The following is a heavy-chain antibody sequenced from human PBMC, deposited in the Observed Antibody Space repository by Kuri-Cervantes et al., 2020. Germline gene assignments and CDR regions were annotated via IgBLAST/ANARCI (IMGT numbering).Heavy chain of an antibody. Sequence: GESLKISCTASGFTFSNYGMHWVRQAPGKGLEWVAVISYDGSNKYYADSVKGRFTISRDNSKNTLYLQMNSLRAEDTAVYYCAKDRAYDSSWYDSWGQGTLVTVSS. CDR2: ISYDGSNK. J-gene: IGHJ5*01. V-gene: IGHV3-30*12. CDR3: AKDRAYDSSWYDS. D-gene: IGHD3-22*01. CDR1: GFTFSNYG.